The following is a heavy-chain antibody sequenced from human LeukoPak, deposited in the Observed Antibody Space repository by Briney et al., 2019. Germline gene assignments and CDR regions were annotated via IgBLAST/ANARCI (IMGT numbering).Heavy chain of an antibody. V-gene: IGHV3-30*18. J-gene: IGHJ4*02. CDR3: AKDDGSIAAAGSLFDY. CDR1: GFTFSSYG. Sequence: GGSLRLSCAASGFTFSSYGMHWVRQAPGKGLEWVAVISYDGSNKYYAGSVKGRFTISRDNSKNALYLQMNSLRAEDTAVYYCAKDDGSIAAAGSLFDYWGQGTLVTVSS. CDR2: ISYDGSNK. D-gene: IGHD6-13*01.